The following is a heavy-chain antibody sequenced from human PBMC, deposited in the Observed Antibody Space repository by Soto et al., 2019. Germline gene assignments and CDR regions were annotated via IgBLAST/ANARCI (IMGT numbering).Heavy chain of an antibody. CDR2: IIPIFGTA. V-gene: IGHV1-69*13. CDR1: GVTFSSYA. CDR3: AQTICSGSSCYDFDY. Sequence: GASVKVSCKASGVTFSSYAISWVRQAPGQGLEWMGGIIPIFGTANYAQKFQGRVTITADESTSTAYMELSSLRSEDTAVYCCAQTICSGSSCYDFDYWGQGTLVTVSS. D-gene: IGHD2-15*01. J-gene: IGHJ4*02.